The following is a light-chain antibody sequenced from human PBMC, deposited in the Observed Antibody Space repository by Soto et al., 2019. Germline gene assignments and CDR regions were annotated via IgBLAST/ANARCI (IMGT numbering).Light chain of an antibody. CDR1: SSDVGAYTS. CDR2: EVT. J-gene: IGLJ1*01. V-gene: IGLV2-14*01. CDR3: SSYTSDNRYYV. Sequence: QSALTQPASVSGSPGQSITISCTGTSSDVGAYTSVSWYQQHPGKAPKLIIYEVTNRPPGVSTRFSGSKSASTASLTISGLQAEDEAHYYCSSYTSDNRYYVFATGTKVTVL.